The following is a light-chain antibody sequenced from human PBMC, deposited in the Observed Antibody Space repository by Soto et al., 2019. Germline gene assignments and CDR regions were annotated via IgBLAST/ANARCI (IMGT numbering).Light chain of an antibody. CDR3: AALDYGLNGPVV. CDR2: SNN. Sequence: QSVLTQPPSASGTPGQRVTISCSGTSSNIGSNTVNWYQQLPGTAPKLLIYSNNQRPSGVPDRFSGSKSGTSASLAISGVEYEEEADYYCAALDYGLNGPVVFGGGTKLTVL. CDR1: SSNIGSNT. J-gene: IGLJ2*01. V-gene: IGLV1-44*01.